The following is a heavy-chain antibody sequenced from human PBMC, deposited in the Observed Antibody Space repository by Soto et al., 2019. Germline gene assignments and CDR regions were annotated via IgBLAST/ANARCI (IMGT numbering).Heavy chain of an antibody. CDR1: GGSFSGYY. CDR3: ARGRGLGYSYGYFHGMDV. Sequence: PSETLSLTCAVYGGSFSGYYWSWIRQPPGKGLEWIGEINHSGSTNYNPSLKSRVTISVDTSKNQFSLKLSSVTAADTAVYYCARGRGLGYSYGYFHGMDVWGQGTTVTVSS. D-gene: IGHD5-18*01. CDR2: INHSGST. V-gene: IGHV4-34*01. J-gene: IGHJ6*02.